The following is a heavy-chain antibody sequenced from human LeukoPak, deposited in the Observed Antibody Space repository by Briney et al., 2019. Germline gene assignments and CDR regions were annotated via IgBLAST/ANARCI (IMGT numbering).Heavy chain of an antibody. CDR2: FDPEDGET. Sequence: ASVKVSCKVSGYTLTELSMHWVRQAPGKGLEWMGGFDPEDGETIYAQKFQGRVTMTEDTSTDTAYMELSSLRSEDTAVYYCANRRDFWSGYSDWGQGTLVTVSS. J-gene: IGHJ4*02. CDR3: ANRRDFWSGYSD. V-gene: IGHV1-24*01. CDR1: GYTLTELS. D-gene: IGHD3-3*01.